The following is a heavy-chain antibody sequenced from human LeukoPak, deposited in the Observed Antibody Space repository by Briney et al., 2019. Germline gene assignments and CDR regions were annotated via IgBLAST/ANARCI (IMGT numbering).Heavy chain of an antibody. CDR2: IYYSGST. CDR3: ARVLYYDFWSASEGSDY. D-gene: IGHD3-3*01. CDR1: GGSISSSGYY. Sequence: PSETLSLTCTVSGGSISSSGYYWGWIRQPPGTGLEWIGSIYYSGSTYYDPSLKSRVTISVDTSKNQFSLKLSSVTAADTAVYYCARVLYYDFWSASEGSDYWGQGTLVTVSS. J-gene: IGHJ4*02. V-gene: IGHV4-39*07.